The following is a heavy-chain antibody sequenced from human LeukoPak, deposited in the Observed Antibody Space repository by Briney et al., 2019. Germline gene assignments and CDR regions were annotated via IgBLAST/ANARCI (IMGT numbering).Heavy chain of an antibody. CDR3: ARYIAAAGPFFDY. CDR1: GFTFNSYN. CDR2: ISSSSTYT. Sequence: GGSLRLSCAASGFTFNSYNMNWVRQAPGKGLEWVSYISSSSTYTNYADSVKGRFTISRDNAKNSLYLQMNSLRAEDTAVYYCARYIAAAGPFFDYWGQGTLVTVSS. V-gene: IGHV3-21*05. J-gene: IGHJ4*02. D-gene: IGHD6-13*01.